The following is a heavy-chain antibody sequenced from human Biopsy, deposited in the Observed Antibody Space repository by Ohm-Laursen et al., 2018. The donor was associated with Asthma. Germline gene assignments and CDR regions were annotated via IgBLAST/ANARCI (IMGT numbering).Heavy chain of an antibody. Sequence: VASVKVSCKASGYTFAGYNMYWVRQAPGQGLEWMGRISPNSGDTDFAQKFQGRVTLTRETSISTAYMVLSRLRSDDTAVYYCARIKIRIGAGTDRYFDLWGRGTLVTVSS. CDR2: ISPNSGDT. J-gene: IGHJ2*01. D-gene: IGHD3-16*01. V-gene: IGHV1-2*06. CDR1: GYTFAGYN. CDR3: ARIKIRIGAGTDRYFDL.